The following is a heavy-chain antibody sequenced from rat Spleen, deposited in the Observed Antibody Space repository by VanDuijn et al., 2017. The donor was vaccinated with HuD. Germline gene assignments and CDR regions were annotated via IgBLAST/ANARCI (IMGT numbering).Heavy chain of an antibody. Sequence: EVQLVESGGGLVQPGRSLKLSCVASGFTFSDYGMNWIRQAPGQGLEWVAYISSSSGTIYYADTVKGRFTISRDNAWNMLYLQLGSLRSEDTATYFCATRFLSMKVLITTSPDYWGQGVMVTVSS. CDR3: ATRFLSMKVLITTSPDY. V-gene: IGHV5-34*01. CDR2: ISSSSGTI. J-gene: IGHJ2*01. D-gene: IGHD1-12*02. CDR1: GFTFSDYG.